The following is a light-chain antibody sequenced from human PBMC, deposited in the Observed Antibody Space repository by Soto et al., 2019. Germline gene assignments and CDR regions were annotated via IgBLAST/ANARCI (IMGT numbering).Light chain of an antibody. V-gene: IGKV1-9*01. J-gene: IGKJ4*01. Sequence: DIQLTQSPSFLSASVGARVTITCGASQGISSYLAWYQQKPGKAPKLLIYATSTVQSGVASRFSGSGSGTEFTLTISSLQPEDFATYYCQQLNSYPFTFGGGTKVEIK. CDR3: QQLNSYPFT. CDR1: QGISSY. CDR2: ATS.